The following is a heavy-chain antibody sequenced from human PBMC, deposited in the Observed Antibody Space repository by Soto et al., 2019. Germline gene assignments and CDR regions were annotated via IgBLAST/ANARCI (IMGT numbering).Heavy chain of an antibody. CDR2: ISGSGGDT. V-gene: IGHV3-23*01. Sequence: GGSLRLSCAASGFTFTNYAMTWVRQAPGEGLEWVSTISGSGGDTYYADSIKGRFTIPRDNSKNTLYLQMNSLRAVDTAVYYCAKRYCTTPSSEREIDYGGEGALVTVSS. CDR3: AKRYCTTPSSEREIDY. D-gene: IGHD2-8*01. CDR1: GFTFTNYA. J-gene: IGHJ4*02.